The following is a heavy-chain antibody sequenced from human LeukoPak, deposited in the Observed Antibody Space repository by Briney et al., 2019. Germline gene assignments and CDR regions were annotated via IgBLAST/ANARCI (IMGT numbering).Heavy chain of an antibody. V-gene: IGHV1-18*01. CDR1: GYTFTSYG. CDR3: ARVSEVPAAANWFDP. Sequence: GASVKVSCKASGYTFTSYGISWVRQAPGQGLEWMGWISAYNGNTNYAQKLQGRVTMTTDTSTSTAYMELRSLRSDDTAVYYCARVSEVPAAANWFDPWGQGTLVTVSS. J-gene: IGHJ5*02. CDR2: ISAYNGNT. D-gene: IGHD2-2*01.